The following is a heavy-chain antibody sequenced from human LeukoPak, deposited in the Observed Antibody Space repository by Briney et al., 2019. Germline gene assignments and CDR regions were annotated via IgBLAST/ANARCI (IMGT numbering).Heavy chain of an antibody. CDR3: AREGYTSSWGHFDY. D-gene: IGHD6-13*01. CDR2: IHSGGNT. CDR1: GFTVSSNY. Sequence: GGSLRLSCAASGFTVSSNYMSWVRQAPGKGLEWVSVIHSGGNTYYADSVKGRFTISGDNPKNMLYLQMSSLRAEDTAVYYCAREGYTSSWGHFDYWCQGTLVTVSS. V-gene: IGHV3-53*01. J-gene: IGHJ4*02.